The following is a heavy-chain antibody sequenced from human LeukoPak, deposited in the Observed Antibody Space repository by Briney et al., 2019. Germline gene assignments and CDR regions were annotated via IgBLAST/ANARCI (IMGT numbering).Heavy chain of an antibody. V-gene: IGHV3-30-3*01. Sequence: GGSLRLSCAASGFTFSSYAMHWVRQAPGKGLEWVAVISYDGSNKYYADSVKGRFTISRDNSKSTLYLQMNSLRAEDTAVYYCARDGGSPVLRYFDWLPNYYYYGMDVWGQGTTVTVSS. CDR3: ARDGGSPVLRYFDWLPNYYYYGMDV. J-gene: IGHJ6*02. D-gene: IGHD3-9*01. CDR2: ISYDGSNK. CDR1: GFTFSSYA.